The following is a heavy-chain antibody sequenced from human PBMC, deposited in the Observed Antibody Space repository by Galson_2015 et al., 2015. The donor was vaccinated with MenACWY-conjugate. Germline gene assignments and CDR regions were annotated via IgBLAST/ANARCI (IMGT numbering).Heavy chain of an antibody. CDR2: ISGSGAST. J-gene: IGHJ6*02. D-gene: IGHD5-12*01. Sequence: SLRLSCAASGFTFSTYAMSWVRQAPGEGLEWVSTISGSGASTYYADSVKGRFTISRDKSKSTLYLQMNSLRAEDTAVYCCAKPRGIVATIHGGMDVWGQGTTVTVSS. V-gene: IGHV3-23*01. CDR1: GFTFSTYA. CDR3: AKPRGIVATIHGGMDV.